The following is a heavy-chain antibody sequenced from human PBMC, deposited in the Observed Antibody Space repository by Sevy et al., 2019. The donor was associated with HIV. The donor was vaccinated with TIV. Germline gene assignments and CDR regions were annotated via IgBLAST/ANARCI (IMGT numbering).Heavy chain of an antibody. D-gene: IGHD7-27*01. Sequence: SETLSLTCTVSGDSFSSYFWAWIRQPAGKGLEWIGRINTSGSTNYNPSLKSRVTMSVDTSKSQFSLKVTSLTAADTAIYFCARSNWVTATNGFSTAYYFDYWGQGSLVTVSS. CDR3: ARSNWVTATNGFSTAYYFDY. J-gene: IGHJ4*02. CDR1: GDSFSSYF. CDR2: INTSGST. V-gene: IGHV4-4*07.